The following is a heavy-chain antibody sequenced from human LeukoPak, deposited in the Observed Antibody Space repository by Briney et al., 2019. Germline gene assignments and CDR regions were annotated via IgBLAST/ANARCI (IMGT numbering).Heavy chain of an antibody. J-gene: IGHJ3*02. CDR3: ARGSGSYRPWAFDI. CDR1: GGSTSSYY. V-gene: IGHV4-59*01. CDR2: IYYSGST. D-gene: IGHD1-26*01. Sequence: TSETLSLTCTVSGGSTSSYYWSWIRQPPGKGLEWIGYIYYSGSTNYNPSLKSRVTISVDTSKNQFSLKLSSVTAADTAVYYCARGSGSYRPWAFDIWGQGTMVTVSS.